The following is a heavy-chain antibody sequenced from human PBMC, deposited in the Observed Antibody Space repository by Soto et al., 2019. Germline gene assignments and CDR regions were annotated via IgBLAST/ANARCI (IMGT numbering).Heavy chain of an antibody. V-gene: IGHV1-3*01. D-gene: IGHD5-12*01. CDR2: INAGNGNT. J-gene: IGHJ6*02. Sequence: ASVKVSCKASGYTFTSYAMHWVRQAPGQRLEWMGWINAGNGNTKYSQKFQGRVTITRDTSASTAYMELSSLRSEDTAVYYCARDQDSGYVINLLYFYNMDVWGQGTTVTVSS. CDR3: ARDQDSGYVINLLYFYNMDV. CDR1: GYTFTSYA.